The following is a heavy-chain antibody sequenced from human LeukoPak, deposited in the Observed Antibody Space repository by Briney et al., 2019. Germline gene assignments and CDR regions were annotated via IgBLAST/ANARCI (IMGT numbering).Heavy chain of an antibody. Sequence: SETLSLTCAVYGGSFSGYYWSWIRQPPGKGLEWIGEINHSGSTYYNPSLKSRVTISVDTSKNQFSLKLSSVTAADTAVYYCARVYGAGYDFRGAFDIWGQGTMVTVSS. CDR1: GGSFSGYY. J-gene: IGHJ3*02. D-gene: IGHD5-12*01. V-gene: IGHV4-34*01. CDR3: ARVYGAGYDFRGAFDI. CDR2: INHSGST.